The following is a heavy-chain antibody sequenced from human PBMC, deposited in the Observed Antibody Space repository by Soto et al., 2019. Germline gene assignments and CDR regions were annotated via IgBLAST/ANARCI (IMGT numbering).Heavy chain of an antibody. CDR2: IYWADDK. CDR3: AHRGDYGDYGGGYFDY. CDR1: GFSLSTSGVG. Sequence: QITLKESGPTLVKPTQTLTLTCTFSGFSLSTSGVGVGWIRQPPGKALEWLALIYWADDKRYCPSLMSRLTIPKDTSKSQVVLTLTNMHHVDTSTYYCAHRGDYGDYGGGYFDYWGQGTLVTVSS. J-gene: IGHJ4*02. V-gene: IGHV2-5*02. D-gene: IGHD4-17*01.